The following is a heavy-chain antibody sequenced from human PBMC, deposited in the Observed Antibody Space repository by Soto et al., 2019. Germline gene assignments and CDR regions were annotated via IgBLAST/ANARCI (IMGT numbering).Heavy chain of an antibody. CDR3: ARGGGRRIGWGSFSYGMDV. V-gene: IGHV3-33*01. CDR1: GFTFSSYG. CDR2: IWNDGSDN. J-gene: IGHJ6*02. D-gene: IGHD3-16*01. Sequence: GGSLRLSCAASGFTFSSYGMHWVRQAPGKELEWVAVIWNDGSDNYYADSVKGRFTIFRDNSKNTLYLQMNSLRAEDTAVYYCARGGGRRIGWGSFSYGMDVWGQGTTVTVSS.